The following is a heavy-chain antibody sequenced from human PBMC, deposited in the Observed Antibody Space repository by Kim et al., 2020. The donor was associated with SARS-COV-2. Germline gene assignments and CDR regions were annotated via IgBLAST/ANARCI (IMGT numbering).Heavy chain of an antibody. Sequence: GGSLRLSCAASGFTFSSYWMNWVRQAPGKGLEWVANIKQDGSEKYYVDSVKGRFTISRDNAKDSLFLQMNSLRAEDTAVYFCARGQSSAYGTCGYWGQGALVTVSS. D-gene: IGHD3-22*01. J-gene: IGHJ4*02. V-gene: IGHV3-7*01. CDR3: ARGQSSAYGTCGY. CDR2: IKQDGSEK. CDR1: GFTFSSYW.